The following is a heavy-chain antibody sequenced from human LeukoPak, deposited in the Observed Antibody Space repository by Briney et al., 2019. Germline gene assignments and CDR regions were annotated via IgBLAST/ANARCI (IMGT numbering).Heavy chain of an antibody. CDR2: INSDGSAT. CDR3: ASDSPYYGMDV. CDR1: GFTFSSYW. Sequence: PGGSLRLSCAASGFTFSSYWMHWVRQVPGKGLLWVSRINSDGSATIYADSVRGRFTISGDNAKNTLYLQMSGLRVEDTAVYHCASDSPYYGMDVWGQGTTVTVSS. J-gene: IGHJ6*02. V-gene: IGHV3-74*01.